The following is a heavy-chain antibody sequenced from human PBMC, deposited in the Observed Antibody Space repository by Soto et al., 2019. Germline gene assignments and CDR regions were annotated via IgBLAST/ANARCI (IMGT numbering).Heavy chain of an antibody. Sequence: GGSLRLSCAASGFTFSSYAMSWVRQAPGKGLEWVSAISGSGGSTYYADSVKGRFTISRDNSKNTLYLQMNSLRAEDTAVYYCAKARAQYYDFWSGYPVDYWGQGALVTVSS. CDR1: GFTFSSYA. CDR3: AKARAQYYDFWSGYPVDY. J-gene: IGHJ4*02. CDR2: ISGSGGST. D-gene: IGHD3-3*01. V-gene: IGHV3-23*01.